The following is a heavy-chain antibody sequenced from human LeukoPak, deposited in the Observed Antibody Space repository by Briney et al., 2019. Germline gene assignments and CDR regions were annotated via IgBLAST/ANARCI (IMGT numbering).Heavy chain of an antibody. CDR2: INAGNGNT. V-gene: IGHV1-3*01. CDR1: GYTFTSYA. D-gene: IGHD3/OR15-3a*01. CDR3: ARGRGLYYFDY. Sequence: ASVKVSCKASGYTFTSYAMHWVRQAPGQRLEWMGWINAGNGNTKYSQKFQGRVTITRDTSASTAYMELSSLRSEDTAVYYCARGRGLYYFDYWGQGTLVAVSS. J-gene: IGHJ4*02.